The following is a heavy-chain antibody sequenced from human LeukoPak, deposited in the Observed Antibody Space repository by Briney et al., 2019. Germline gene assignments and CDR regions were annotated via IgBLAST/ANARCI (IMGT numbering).Heavy chain of an antibody. J-gene: IGHJ5*02. V-gene: IGHV1-2*02. CDR3: ARGSASGSSPANWFDP. CDR1: GYTFTGYY. Sequence: GASVKVSCKASGYTFTGYYMHWVRQAPGQGLEWMGWINPYSGGTNYAQKFQGRVTMTRDTSISTAYMELRWLRSDDTAVYYCARGSASGSSPANWFDPWGHGTPVTASS. CDR2: INPYSGGT. D-gene: IGHD3-10*01.